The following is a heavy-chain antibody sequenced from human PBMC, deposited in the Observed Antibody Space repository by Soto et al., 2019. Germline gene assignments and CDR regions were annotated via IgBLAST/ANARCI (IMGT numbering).Heavy chain of an antibody. D-gene: IGHD1-1*01. J-gene: IGHJ4*02. Sequence: QVQVVQSRAEVKKPGASVKVSCKTSGYSFTDYDINWVRQAPGKGLEWMGWLSPDHGNAGYAQHFQGRLTLTTNTSINTAYMELNSLTSEDTAVYYCEVTTGSWGQGTMVTVSS. CDR3: EVTTGS. CDR1: GYSFTDYD. CDR2: LSPDHGNA. V-gene: IGHV1-8*01.